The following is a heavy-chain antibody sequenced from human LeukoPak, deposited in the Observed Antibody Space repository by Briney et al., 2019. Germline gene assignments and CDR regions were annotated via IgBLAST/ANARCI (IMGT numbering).Heavy chain of an antibody. CDR1: GGSMSPYH. D-gene: IGHD2-2*02. J-gene: IGHJ4*02. CDR2: IYYSGST. Sequence: PSETLSLTCTVSGGSMSPYHWGWIRQPPGKGLEWTGYIYYSGSTNYNPSLKSRVTISVDTSKNQFSLKLSSVTAADTAVYYCARGGVPAAIDYWGQGTLVTVSS. V-gene: IGHV4-59*12. CDR3: ARGGVPAAIDY.